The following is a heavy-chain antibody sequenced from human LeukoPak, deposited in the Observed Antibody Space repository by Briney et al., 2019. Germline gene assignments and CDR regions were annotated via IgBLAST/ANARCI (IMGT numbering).Heavy chain of an antibody. Sequence: GGSLRLSCAASGFTFNNYNMNWVRQAPGRALEWVSSITSSGTYIFYADSVKGRFTISRDNAKNSLYLQMNSLGPEDTAVYYCARDNNPGYSSGWYSYYFDYWGQGTLVTVSS. D-gene: IGHD6-19*01. J-gene: IGHJ4*02. CDR3: ARDNNPGYSSGWYSYYFDY. CDR1: GFTFNNYN. CDR2: ITSSGTYI. V-gene: IGHV3-21*01.